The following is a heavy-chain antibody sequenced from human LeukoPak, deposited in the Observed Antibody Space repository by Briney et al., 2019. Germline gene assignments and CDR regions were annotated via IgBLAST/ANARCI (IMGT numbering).Heavy chain of an antibody. CDR1: GFTLRNYA. CDR2: IGAGDKYT. Sequence: GGSLRLSCAASGFTLRNYAMSWVRQAPGKGLEWVSSIGAGDKYTYHIDSVKGRFTITRDNSKNTLYLQMNSLRAEDTAVYYCARASGINSGYDSDFDYWGQGTLVTVSS. V-gene: IGHV3-23*01. D-gene: IGHD5-12*01. J-gene: IGHJ4*02. CDR3: ARASGINSGYDSDFDY.